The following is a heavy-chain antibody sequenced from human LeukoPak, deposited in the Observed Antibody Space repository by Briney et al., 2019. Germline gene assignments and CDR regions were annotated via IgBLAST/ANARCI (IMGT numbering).Heavy chain of an antibody. D-gene: IGHD4-23*01. CDR3: ASLGGNWNAFDY. CDR1: GVSISSSNSY. V-gene: IGHV4-39*01. CDR2: IYYTGNT. J-gene: IGHJ4*02. Sequence: SETLSLTCSVSGVSISSSNSYWGWIRQPPGKGLEWIGSIYYTGNTYYNASLRSRVTISIDTSKNQFSLKLSSVTAADTAVYYCASLGGNWNAFDYWGQGTLVTVSS.